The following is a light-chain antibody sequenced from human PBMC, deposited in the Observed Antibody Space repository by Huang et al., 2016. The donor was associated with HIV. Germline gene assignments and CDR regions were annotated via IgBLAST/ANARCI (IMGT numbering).Light chain of an antibody. J-gene: IGKJ2*01. CDR3: HQYYTTPQT. V-gene: IGKV4-1*01. Sequence: DIVMTQSPDSLAVSLGERATINCKSSQSVFYNSHSKNYLAWYQQKAGQPPKLLIYWASTRESGVPDRFSGSGSGTDFTLTISSSQAEDVAVYYCHQYYTTPQTFGQGTRLEIK. CDR2: WAS. CDR1: QSVFYNSHSKNY.